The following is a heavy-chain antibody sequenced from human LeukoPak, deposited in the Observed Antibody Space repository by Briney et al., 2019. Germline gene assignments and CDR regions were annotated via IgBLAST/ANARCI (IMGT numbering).Heavy chain of an antibody. CDR1: GFTFDDYT. CDR2: ISWDGGST. CDR3: AKGGKPRYYFDY. D-gene: IGHD2-15*01. J-gene: IGHJ4*02. Sequence: GGSLRLSCAASGFTFDDYTMHWVRQAPGRGLEWVSLISWDGGSTYYADSVKGRFTISRDNSKNTLYLQMNSLRAEDTAVYYCAKGGKPRYYFDYWGQGTLVTVSS. V-gene: IGHV3-43*01.